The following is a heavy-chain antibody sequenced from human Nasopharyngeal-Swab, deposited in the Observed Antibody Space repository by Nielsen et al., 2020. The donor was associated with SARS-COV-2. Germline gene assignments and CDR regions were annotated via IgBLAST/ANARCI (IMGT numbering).Heavy chain of an antibody. CDR3: ARSLGGSYYSGLDY. D-gene: IGHD1-26*01. J-gene: IGHJ4*02. CDR1: GFTFSSYA. Sequence: GGSLKISCAASGFTFSSYAMHWVRQAPGKGLEWVAVISYDGSNKYYADSVKGRFTISRDNSKNTLYLQMNSLRAEDTAVYYCARSLGGSYYSGLDYWGQGTLVTVSS. CDR2: ISYDGSNK. V-gene: IGHV3-30-3*01.